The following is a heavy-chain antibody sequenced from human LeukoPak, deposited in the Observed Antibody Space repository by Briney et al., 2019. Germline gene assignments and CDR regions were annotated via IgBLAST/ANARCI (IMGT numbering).Heavy chain of an antibody. CDR1: GFTVSSNY. D-gene: IGHD5-24*01. J-gene: IGHJ3*02. CDR2: IYSGGST. CDR3: AREIQERARSDAFDI. V-gene: IGHV3-53*01. Sequence: GGSLRLSCAASGFTVSSNYMSWVRQAPGKGLEWVSVIYSGGSTYYADSVKGRFTISRDNSKNTLYLQMNSLRAEDTAVYYCAREIQERARSDAFDIWGQGTMVTVSS.